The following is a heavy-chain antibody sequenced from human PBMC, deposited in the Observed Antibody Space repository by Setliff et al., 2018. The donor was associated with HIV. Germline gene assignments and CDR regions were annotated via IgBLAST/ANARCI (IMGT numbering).Heavy chain of an antibody. Sequence: SETLSLTCTVSGGIISSDSFFWSWIRQPAGKGLEWIGHISATGSTNYNPSLKSLVTISVDTSKNQFSLELSSVTAADTAVYYCARARGGCSGGNLRWFDPWGQGTLVTVSS. CDR3: ARARGGCSGGNLRWFDP. V-gene: IGHV4-61*09. CDR1: GGIISSDSFF. CDR2: ISATGST. J-gene: IGHJ5*02. D-gene: IGHD2-15*01.